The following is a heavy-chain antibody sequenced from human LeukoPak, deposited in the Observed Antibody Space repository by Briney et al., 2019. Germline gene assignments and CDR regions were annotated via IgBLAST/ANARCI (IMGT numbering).Heavy chain of an antibody. CDR3: ARHTLLWFGGQQFDP. Sequence: SETLSLTCAVYGGSFSGYYWSWIRQPPGKGLEWIGEINHSGGTNYNPSLKSRVTISVDTSKNQFSLKLSSVTAADTAVYYCARHTLLWFGGQQFDPWGQGTLVTVSS. D-gene: IGHD3-10*01. J-gene: IGHJ5*02. CDR2: INHSGGT. V-gene: IGHV4-34*01. CDR1: GGSFSGYY.